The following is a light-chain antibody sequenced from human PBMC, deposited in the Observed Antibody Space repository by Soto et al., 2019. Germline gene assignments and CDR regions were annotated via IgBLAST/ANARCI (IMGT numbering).Light chain of an antibody. CDR3: CSYAGAYTFGA. Sequence: QSALTQPRSVSGSPGQSVTISCTGTSGDVGDYNYVSWYQQYPGKVPKLMIYDVNKRPSGVPARFSGSKSGNTASLTISGVQAEDEADYYCCSYAGAYTFGAFGGGTKLTVL. CDR2: DVN. J-gene: IGLJ2*01. CDR1: SGDVGDYNY. V-gene: IGLV2-11*01.